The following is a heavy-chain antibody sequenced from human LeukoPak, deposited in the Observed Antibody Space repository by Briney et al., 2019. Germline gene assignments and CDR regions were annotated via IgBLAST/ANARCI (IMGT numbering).Heavy chain of an antibody. CDR2: MHYSGNT. CDR3: ARHGGNFYDFDY. Sequence: SETLSLTCTVSCGSLSSSSYYWGWIRQPPGKGLEWIGSMHYSGNTYYNPYLNSRVTISVDTSRNQFSLKLSSVTAAETAVYYCARHGGNFYDFDYWGQGTLVAVSS. CDR1: CGSLSSSSYY. J-gene: IGHJ4*02. D-gene: IGHD1-26*01. V-gene: IGHV4-39*01.